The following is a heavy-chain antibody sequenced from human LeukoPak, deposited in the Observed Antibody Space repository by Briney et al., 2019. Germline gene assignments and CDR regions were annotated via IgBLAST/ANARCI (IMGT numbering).Heavy chain of an antibody. V-gene: IGHV3-7*05. J-gene: IGHJ5*02. Sequence: GGSLRLSCVASGFTFSNYWMTWVRQAPGKGLEWGANIKQDGSDKYFVDYVRDRFTISRDNAKDSLYLQMNSLRAEDTAVYYCVRGSSGTVVRGVAWAWFDPWGQGALVTVSS. CDR2: IKQDGSDK. CDR3: VRGSSGTVVRGVAWAWFDP. CDR1: GFTFSNYW. D-gene: IGHD3-10*01.